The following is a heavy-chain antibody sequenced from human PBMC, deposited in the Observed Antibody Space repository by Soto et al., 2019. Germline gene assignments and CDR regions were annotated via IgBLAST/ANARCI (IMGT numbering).Heavy chain of an antibody. J-gene: IGHJ5*02. D-gene: IGHD2-2*02. V-gene: IGHV4-34*01. CDR3: ARNKGYCSSTSCYNRNWFDP. CDR2: INHSGST. CDR1: GGSFSGYC. Sequence: SETLSLTCAVYGGSFSGYCWSWIRQPPGKGLEWIGEINHSGSTNYNPSLKSRVTISVDTSKNQFSLKLSSVTAADTAVYYCARNKGYCSSTSCYNRNWFDPWGQGTLLTVSS.